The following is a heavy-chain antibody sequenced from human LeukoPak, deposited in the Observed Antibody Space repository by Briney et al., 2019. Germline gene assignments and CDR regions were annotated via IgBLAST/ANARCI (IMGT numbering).Heavy chain of an antibody. CDR3: ARGNMYYYYMDV. CDR1: GGSINNYY. J-gene: IGHJ6*03. V-gene: IGHV4-34*01. CDR2: INHSGST. Sequence: SETLSLTCTVSGGSINNYYWSWIRQPPGKGLEWIGEINHSGSTNYNPSLKSRVTISVDTSLKLSSVTAADTAVYYCARGNMYYYYMDVWGKGTTVTVSS.